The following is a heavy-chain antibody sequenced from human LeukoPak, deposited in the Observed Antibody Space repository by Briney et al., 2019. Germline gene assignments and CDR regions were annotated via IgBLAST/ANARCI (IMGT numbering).Heavy chain of an antibody. J-gene: IGHJ4*02. Sequence: PGGSLRLSCAASGFTFSVYWMQWVRQAPGKGLVWVSRVKYDGSTTTYADSVKGRFTISRDNAKNILYLQMNSLRGEDTALYYCARDLDWLLFDYWGQGTLVTVSS. CDR2: VKYDGSTT. CDR1: GFTFSVYW. D-gene: IGHD3-9*01. CDR3: ARDLDWLLFDY. V-gene: IGHV3-74*01.